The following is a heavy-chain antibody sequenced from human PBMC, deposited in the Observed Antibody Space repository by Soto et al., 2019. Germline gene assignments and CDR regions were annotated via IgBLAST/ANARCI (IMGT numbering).Heavy chain of an antibody. J-gene: IGHJ4*02. CDR2: ISYDGSNK. CDR1: GFTFSSYA. Sequence: GGSLRLSCAASGFTFSSYAMHWVRQAPGKGLEWVAVISYDGSNKYYADSVKGRFTISRDNSKNTLYLQMNSLRAEDTAVYYCARPLYDGDYDAAYFDYWGQGTLVTVSS. D-gene: IGHD4-17*01. CDR3: ARPLYDGDYDAAYFDY. V-gene: IGHV3-30-3*01.